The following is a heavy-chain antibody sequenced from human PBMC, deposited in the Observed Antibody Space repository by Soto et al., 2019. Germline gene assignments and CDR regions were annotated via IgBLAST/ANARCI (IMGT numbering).Heavy chain of an antibody. J-gene: IGHJ4*02. CDR2: IYYSGST. CDR3: VSLSSSWYYFDY. V-gene: IGHV4-59*08. Sequence: QVQLQESGPGLVKPSETLSLTCTVSGGSISSYYWSWIRQPPGKGLEWIGYIYYSGSTNYNPSLKSRVTISVDTSKNQFSLKLSSVTAADTAVYYCVSLSSSWYYFDYWGQGTLVTVSS. D-gene: IGHD6-13*01. CDR1: GGSISSYY.